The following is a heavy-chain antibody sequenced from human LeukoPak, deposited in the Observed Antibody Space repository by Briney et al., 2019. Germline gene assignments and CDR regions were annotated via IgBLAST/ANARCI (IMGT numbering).Heavy chain of an antibody. CDR1: GFTFSTYA. CDR3: ARDPNSGYDMVWYLDL. Sequence: GRSPRLSCAGSGFTFSTYAMHWVRQAPGKGLEWVAVISSNGTKKYYADSVKGRFTISRDNSKDMLYLQMNSLRVDDTAVYYCARDPNSGYDMVWYLDLWGRGTLVTVSS. V-gene: IGHV3-30-3*01. D-gene: IGHD5-12*01. J-gene: IGHJ2*01. CDR2: ISSNGTKK.